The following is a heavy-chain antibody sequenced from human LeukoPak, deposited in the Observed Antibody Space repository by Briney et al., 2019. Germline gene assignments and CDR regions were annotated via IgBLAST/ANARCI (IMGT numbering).Heavy chain of an antibody. V-gene: IGHV3-30*18. Sequence: GGSLRLSCAASGFTFSSYGMHWVRQAPGKGLEWVAVISYDGSNKYYADSVKGRFTISRDNSKNTLYLQMNSLRAEDTAVYYCAKGSYEQQLAELFDYWGQGTLVTVSS. J-gene: IGHJ4*02. CDR3: AKGSYEQQLAELFDY. CDR2: ISYDGSNK. CDR1: GFTFSSYG. D-gene: IGHD6-13*01.